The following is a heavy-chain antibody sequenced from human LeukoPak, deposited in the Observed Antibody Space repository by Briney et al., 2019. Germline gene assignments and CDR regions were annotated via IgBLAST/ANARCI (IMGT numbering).Heavy chain of an antibody. D-gene: IGHD3-16*01. CDR3: ARGGRGDRYFDY. J-gene: IGHJ4*02. Sequence: PSETLSLTCTVSGGSISSYYWGWIRRPPGKGLEWIGYIYYSGSTNYNPSLKSRVTISVDASKNQFSLKLSSVTAADTAVYYCARGGRGDRYFDYWGQGTLVTVSS. CDR2: IYYSGST. V-gene: IGHV4-59*01. CDR1: GGSISSYY.